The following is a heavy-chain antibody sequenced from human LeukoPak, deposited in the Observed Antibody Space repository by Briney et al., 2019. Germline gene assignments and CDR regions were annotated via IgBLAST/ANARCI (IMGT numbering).Heavy chain of an antibody. CDR3: ARDPTAAPDKGAIY. CDR2: ICAYNWYT. Sequence: AAVNVSFKSSGYTFSNYGLNGVRQAPGQGGEWMGWICAYNWYTNYAQKVQGRVPMTTDTPTSTAYMELRSLRSDDTDVYLCARDPTAAPDKGAIYWGQGTLVTVSS. V-gene: IGHV1-18*01. J-gene: IGHJ4*02. D-gene: IGHD6-13*01. CDR1: GYTFSNYG.